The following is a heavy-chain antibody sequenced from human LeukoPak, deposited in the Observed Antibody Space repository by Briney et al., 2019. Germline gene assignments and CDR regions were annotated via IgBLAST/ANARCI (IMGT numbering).Heavy chain of an antibody. J-gene: IGHJ4*02. Sequence: ASVKVSCKASGYTFTGYYMHWVRQAPGQGLEWMGWINPNSGGTNYAQKFQGRVTMTRDTSISTAYMELSRLRSDDTAVYYCARVNYYDSSGSDEAYFDYWGQGTLVTVSS. CDR2: INPNSGGT. CDR3: ARVNYYDSSGSDEAYFDY. CDR1: GYTFTGYY. D-gene: IGHD3-22*01. V-gene: IGHV1-2*02.